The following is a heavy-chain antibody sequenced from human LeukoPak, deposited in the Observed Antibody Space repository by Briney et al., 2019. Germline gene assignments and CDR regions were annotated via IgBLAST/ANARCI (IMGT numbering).Heavy chain of an antibody. CDR3: TTEGSGWRGIGY. CDR1: GYSISSGYS. CDR2: VYHSGTT. Sequence: SETLSLTCAVSGYSISSGYSWAWIRLPPRKGLEWIGDVYHSGTTYYNPSLKSRVTISLDTSTNQFSLKLSSVTAADTAVYYCTTEGSGWRGIGYWGQGTLVTVSS. D-gene: IGHD6-19*01. V-gene: IGHV4-38-2*02. J-gene: IGHJ4*02.